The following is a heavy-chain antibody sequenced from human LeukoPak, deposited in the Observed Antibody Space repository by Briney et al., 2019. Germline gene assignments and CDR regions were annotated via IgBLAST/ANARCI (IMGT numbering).Heavy chain of an antibody. CDR3: AKADRRSDLPYYFDY. V-gene: IGHV3-23*01. CDR1: GFTFSTYG. CDR2: ISGSGDST. J-gene: IGHJ4*02. Sequence: GGSLRLSCAASGFTFSTYGMSWVRQAPGKGLAWVSGISGSGDSTYYADSVRGRFTISRDNSKNTLFLQMNSLRAEVTAVYYCAKADRRSDLPYYFDYWGQGTLVTVSS.